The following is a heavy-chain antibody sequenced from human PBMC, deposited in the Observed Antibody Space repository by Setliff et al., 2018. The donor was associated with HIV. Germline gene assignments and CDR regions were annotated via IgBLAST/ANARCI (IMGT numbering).Heavy chain of an antibody. CDR1: GYSISSGYY. D-gene: IGHD6-13*01. Sequence: SETLSLTCTVSGYSISSGYYWGWIRQPPGKGLEWIGSIYHSGSTYYNPSLKSRVTISVDTSKNQFSLKLSSVTAADTAVYYCAKDHAEAMEQQLVPEYYGMDVWGQGTTVTVSS. V-gene: IGHV4-38-2*02. CDR3: AKDHAEAMEQQLVPEYYGMDV. CDR2: IYHSGST. J-gene: IGHJ6*02.